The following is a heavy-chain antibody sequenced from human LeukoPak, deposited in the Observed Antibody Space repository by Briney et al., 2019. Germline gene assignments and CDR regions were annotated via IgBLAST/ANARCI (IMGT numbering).Heavy chain of an antibody. CDR2: IDPNSGGT. V-gene: IGHV1-2*02. J-gene: IGHJ4*02. CDR3: ARDVGSGWFILDY. D-gene: IGHD6-19*01. Sequence: ASVKVSCKASGYTFTGYYMHWVRQAPGQGLEWMGWIDPNSGGTNYTQKFQGRVTMTRDTSISTAYMELSRLRSDDRAVYYCARDVGSGWFILDYWGQGTQVTVSP. CDR1: GYTFTGYY.